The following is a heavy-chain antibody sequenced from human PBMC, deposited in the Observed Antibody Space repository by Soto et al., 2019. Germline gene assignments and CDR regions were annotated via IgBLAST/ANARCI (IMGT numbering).Heavy chain of an antibody. CDR3: ARSAIHCSSTSCYRGWFDP. Sequence: SETLSLTCAVSGGSISSSNWWSWVRQPPGKGLEWIGEIYHSGSTNYNPSLKSRVTISVDKSKNQFSLKLSSVTAADTAVYYCARSAIHCSSTSCYRGWFDPWGQGTLVTVSS. CDR1: GGSISSSNW. V-gene: IGHV4-4*02. D-gene: IGHD2-2*01. J-gene: IGHJ5*02. CDR2: IYHSGST.